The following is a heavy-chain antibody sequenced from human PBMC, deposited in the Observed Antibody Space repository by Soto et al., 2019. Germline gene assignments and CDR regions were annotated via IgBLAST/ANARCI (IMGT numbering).Heavy chain of an antibody. J-gene: IGHJ6*02. D-gene: IGHD2-2*02. Sequence: QDQLVQSGAEVKKPGASVKISCEASGYTFTSHGISWVRQAPGQGLEWLGWISTYNSRTHYAQKVQGRVTMTTDTSTSTAYLDLRSLTFDDPAVYYCARARCCASPICYKHYYYGMDAWGQGTTVTVSS. CDR2: ISTYNSRT. CDR3: ARARCCASPICYKHYYYGMDA. V-gene: IGHV1-18*04. CDR1: GYTFTSHG.